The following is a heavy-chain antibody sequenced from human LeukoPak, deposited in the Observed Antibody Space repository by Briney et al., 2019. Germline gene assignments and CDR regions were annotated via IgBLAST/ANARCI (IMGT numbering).Heavy chain of an antibody. CDR3: ARVTDFWNEYYDSYFDY. D-gene: IGHD3-3*01. CDR2: IGGSNGIT. J-gene: IGHJ4*02. Sequence: GGSLRLSCAASRFTFNSYAMSWVRQAPGKGLEWVSVIGGSNGITFYVGSVKGRFTISRDNSKDTLYLQMNSLRAEDTAVYYCARVTDFWNEYYDSYFDYWGQGALVIVSS. CDR1: RFTFNSYA. V-gene: IGHV3-23*01.